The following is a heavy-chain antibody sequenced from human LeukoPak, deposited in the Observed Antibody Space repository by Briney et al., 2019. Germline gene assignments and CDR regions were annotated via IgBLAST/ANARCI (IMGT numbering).Heavy chain of an antibody. CDR1: GGTFSSYA. Sequence: WASVKVSCKASGGTFSSYAISWVRQAPGQGLEWMGGIIPIFGTANYAQKFQGRVTITADESTSTAYMELSSLRSEDTAVYYCARADSSGYYNPPPQYWGQGTLVTVSS. J-gene: IGHJ4*02. D-gene: IGHD3-22*01. V-gene: IGHV1-69*13. CDR2: IIPIFGTA. CDR3: ARADSSGYYNPPPQY.